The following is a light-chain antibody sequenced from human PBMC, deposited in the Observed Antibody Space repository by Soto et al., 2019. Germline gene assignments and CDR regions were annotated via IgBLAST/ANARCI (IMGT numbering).Light chain of an antibody. CDR1: NRVVGGYTY. CDR3: SSYTSSSTLV. CDR2: DVS. J-gene: IGLJ1*01. Sequence: QSALTPASSVLGGPGQSITISLPGKNRVVGGYTYFSWYQQHPGKAPKLMIYDVSNRPSGVSNRFSGSKSGNTASLTISGLQAEDEADYYCSSYTSSSTLVFGTGTKVTVL. V-gene: IGLV2-14*01.